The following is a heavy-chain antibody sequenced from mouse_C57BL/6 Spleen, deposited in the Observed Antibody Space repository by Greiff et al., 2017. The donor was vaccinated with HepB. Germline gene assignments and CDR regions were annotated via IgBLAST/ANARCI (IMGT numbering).Heavy chain of an antibody. V-gene: IGHV2-2*01. CDR2: IWSGGST. J-gene: IGHJ2*01. Sequence: QVQLQQSGPGLVQPSQSLSITCTVSGFSLTSNGVHWVRQSPGKGLEWLGGIWSGGSTDYNAAFISRLSISTDNSTGQVFFKMNSLQADDTAIYYWARNFPSTMEYYFDDWGQGTTLTVSS. D-gene: IGHD2-1*01. CDR3: ARNFPSTMEYYFDD. CDR1: GFSLTSNG.